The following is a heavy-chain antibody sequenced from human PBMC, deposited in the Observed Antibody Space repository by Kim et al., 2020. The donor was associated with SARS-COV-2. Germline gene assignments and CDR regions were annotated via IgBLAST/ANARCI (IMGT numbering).Heavy chain of an antibody. D-gene: IGHD6-19*01. CDR1: RFTFSNAW. Sequence: GGSLRLSCAGSRFTFSNAWLSWVRQAPGKGPEWVGHIKSKIDGGTTDYAAPVKGRFTISRDDSKNTLYLQMSSLRTEDTAVYYCTTFPVRGLSAFDIWG. V-gene: IGHV3-15*01. CDR3: TTFPVRGLSAFDI. J-gene: IGHJ3*02. CDR2: IKSKIDGGTT.